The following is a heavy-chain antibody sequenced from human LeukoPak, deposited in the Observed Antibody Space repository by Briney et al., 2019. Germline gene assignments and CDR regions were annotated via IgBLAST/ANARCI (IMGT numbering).Heavy chain of an antibody. CDR3: ARRADFWALPEHTYSFDY. V-gene: IGHV4-59*01. J-gene: IGHJ4*02. CDR2: LYYRGGP. D-gene: IGHD3/OR15-3a*01. CDR1: GGSIYSYY. Sequence: PSETLSLTCSVSGGSIYSYYWSWIRQPPGKGLEWIGYLYYRGGPTYNPSLKSRVTISADTSKNQLSLNLRFVTAADTAVYYCARRADFWALPEHTYSFDYWGQGALVTVSS.